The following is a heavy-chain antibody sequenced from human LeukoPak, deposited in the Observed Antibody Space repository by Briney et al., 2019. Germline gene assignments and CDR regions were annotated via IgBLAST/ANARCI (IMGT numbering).Heavy chain of an antibody. CDR1: GFTFSSYS. D-gene: IGHD3-22*01. J-gene: IGHJ5*02. CDR3: ARGTMRATSNWFDP. V-gene: IGHV3-21*01. CDR2: ISSSSSYI. Sequence: GGSLGLSCAASGFTFSSYSMNWVCQAPGKGLEWVSSISSSSSYIYYADSVKGRFTISRDNAKNSLYLQMNSLRAEDTAVYYCARGTMRATSNWFDPWGQGTLVTVSS.